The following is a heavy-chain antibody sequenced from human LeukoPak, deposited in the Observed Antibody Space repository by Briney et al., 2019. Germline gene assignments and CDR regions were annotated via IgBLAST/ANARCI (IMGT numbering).Heavy chain of an antibody. J-gene: IGHJ4*02. Sequence: GGSLRLSCAASGFTLSSYSINWVRQAPGKGLEWVSSISSSRSYIFYADSVKGRFTISRDNSKNSLYLQMKSLRAEDTAVYYCARGYTAMAKGYFDYWGQGTLVTVSS. CDR1: GFTLSSYS. D-gene: IGHD5-18*01. V-gene: IGHV3-21*01. CDR2: ISSSRSYI. CDR3: ARGYTAMAKGYFDY.